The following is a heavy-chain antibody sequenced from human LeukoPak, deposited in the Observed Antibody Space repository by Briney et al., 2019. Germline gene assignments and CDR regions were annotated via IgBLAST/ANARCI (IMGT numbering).Heavy chain of an antibody. V-gene: IGHV4-61*02. CDR1: GGSISSGSYY. CDR2: IYTSGST. J-gene: IGHJ4*02. CDR3: ARYRLKRALTMAPGSPPSLKMATIRGGFDY. D-gene: IGHD5-24*01. Sequence: SQTLSLTCTVSGGSISSGSYYWSWIRQPAGRGLEWIGRIYTSGSTNYNPSLKSRVTMSVDTSKNQFSLKLSSVTAADTAVYYCARYRLKRALTMAPGSPPSLKMATIRGGFDYWGQGTLVTVSS.